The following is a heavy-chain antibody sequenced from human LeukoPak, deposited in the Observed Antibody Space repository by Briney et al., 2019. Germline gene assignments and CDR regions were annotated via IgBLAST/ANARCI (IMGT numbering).Heavy chain of an antibody. Sequence: GASVKFSCKASGYTFTMYYIHWVRQAPGQGLEWMGMINPNDGATTYTQRFQGRVTMTRDMSTTTVYMELRRLRSEDTAVYFCAREHRGVLSWGVGLLFASYHTYYYMDVWGRGTTVTVSS. CDR2: INPNDGAT. D-gene: IGHD3-16*01. J-gene: IGHJ6*03. V-gene: IGHV1-46*01. CDR1: GYTFTMYY. CDR3: AREHRGVLSWGVGLLFASYHTYYYMDV.